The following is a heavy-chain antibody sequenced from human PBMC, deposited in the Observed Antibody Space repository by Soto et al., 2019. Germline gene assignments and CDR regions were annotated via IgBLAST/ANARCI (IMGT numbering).Heavy chain of an antibody. V-gene: IGHV1-18*01. CDR2: ISAYNGNT. CDR3: ARDLAGYDFWSGYPPAWWFDP. CDR1: GYTFTSYG. Sequence: QVQLVQSGAEVKKPGASVKVSCKASGYTFTSYGISWVRQAPGQGLEWMGWISAYNGNTNYAQKLQGRVTMTTDTSTSTAYMELRSLRSDDTAVYYCARDLAGYDFWSGYPPAWWFDPWGQGTLVTVSS. D-gene: IGHD3-3*01. J-gene: IGHJ5*02.